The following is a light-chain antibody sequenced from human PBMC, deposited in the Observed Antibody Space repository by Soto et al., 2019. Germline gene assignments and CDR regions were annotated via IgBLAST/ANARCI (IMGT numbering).Light chain of an antibody. J-gene: IGKJ2*01. V-gene: IGKV3-15*01. CDR2: GPS. CDR3: QQYNNWPYT. Sequence: EIVLTQSPGTVSLSPGERATLSCRASQSVSNNYLAWYQQKPGQAPRLLIYGPSTRATDIPARFSGSGSGTEFTLTISRLQSEDFGVYYCQQYNNWPYTFGQGTKVDIK. CDR1: QSVSNN.